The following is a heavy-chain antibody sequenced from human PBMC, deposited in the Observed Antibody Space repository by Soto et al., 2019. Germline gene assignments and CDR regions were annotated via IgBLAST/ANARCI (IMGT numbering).Heavy chain of an antibody. CDR2: IYYSGST. CDR1: GGSISSYY. D-gene: IGHD6-13*01. J-gene: IGHJ4*02. CDR3: ARGSIVAAGIYY. Sequence: QVQRQESGPGLVKPSETLSLTCTVSGGSISSYYWSWIRQPPGKGLEWIGYIYYSGSTNYNPSLKSRVTISVDTSKNQFSLKLSSVTAADTAVYYCARGSIVAAGIYYWGQGTLVTVSS. V-gene: IGHV4-59*01.